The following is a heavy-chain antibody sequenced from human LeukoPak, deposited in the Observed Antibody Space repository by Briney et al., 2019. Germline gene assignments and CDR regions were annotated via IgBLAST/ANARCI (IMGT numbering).Heavy chain of an antibody. J-gene: IGHJ4*02. CDR2: IYHSGST. V-gene: IGHV4-38-2*02. D-gene: IGHD3-22*01. CDR1: GYSISSGYY. CDR3: ARIGNSSGYYHLDY. Sequence: PSETLSLTCTVSGYSISSGYYWGWIRQPPGKGLEWIGSIYHSGSTYYNPSLKSRVTISVDTSKNQFSLKLSSVTAADTAVYYCARIGNSSGYYHLDYWGQGTLVTVSS.